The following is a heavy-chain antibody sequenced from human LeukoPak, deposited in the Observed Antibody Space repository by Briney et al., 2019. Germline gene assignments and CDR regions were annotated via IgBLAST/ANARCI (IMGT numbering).Heavy chain of an antibody. CDR2: ISTSGSTT. Sequence: GGSLRLSCAASGFTFSSFEMNWVRQAPGKGLEWVSYISTSGSTTYYADSVKGRFTISRDNSKNTLYLQMNSLRAEDTAVYYCARRAGAYSHPYDYWGQGTLVTVSS. D-gene: IGHD4/OR15-4a*01. CDR3: ARRAGAYSHPYDY. J-gene: IGHJ4*02. V-gene: IGHV3-48*03. CDR1: GFTFSSFE.